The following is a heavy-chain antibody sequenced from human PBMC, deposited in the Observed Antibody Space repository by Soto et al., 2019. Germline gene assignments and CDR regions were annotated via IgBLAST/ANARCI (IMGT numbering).Heavy chain of an antibody. CDR1: GGTFSSYA. J-gene: IGHJ5*02. Sequence: SVKVYCKASGGTFSSYAISWVRQDPGQGLEWMGGIIPIFGTANYAQKFQGRVTITADKSTSTAYMELSSLRSEDTAVYYCARDLSAYYYDSSGSWGQGTLVTVSS. CDR2: IIPIFGTA. V-gene: IGHV1-69*06. CDR3: ARDLSAYYYDSSGS. D-gene: IGHD3-22*01.